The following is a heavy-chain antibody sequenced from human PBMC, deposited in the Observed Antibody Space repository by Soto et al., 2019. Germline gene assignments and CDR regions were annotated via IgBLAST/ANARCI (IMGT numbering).Heavy chain of an antibody. V-gene: IGHV1-69*02. CDR1: GGTFSSYT. D-gene: IGHD1-1*01. CDR3: ARNTPGAPFVDY. J-gene: IGHJ4*02. Sequence: SVKVSCKASGGTFSSYTISWVRQAPGQGLEWMGRIIPILGIANYAQKFQGRVTITAGKSTSTAYMELSSLRSEDTAVYYCARNTPGAPFVDYWAQGTLVTVSX. CDR2: IIPILGIA.